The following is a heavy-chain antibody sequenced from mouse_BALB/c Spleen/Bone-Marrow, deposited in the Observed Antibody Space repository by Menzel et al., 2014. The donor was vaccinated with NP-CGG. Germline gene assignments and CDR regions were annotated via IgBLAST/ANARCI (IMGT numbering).Heavy chain of an antibody. Sequence: EVQLLQSAPELVKPGASVKGSCKASGYSFTDSNMYWVKQSHGKSLEWIGCIDPYNGGTSYNQKFKGKATLTVDKSSSTAFMHLNSLTSEDSAVYYCARTPNWDDWYCDVWGAGTTVNVST. J-gene: IGHJ1*01. CDR3: ARTPNWDDWYCDV. V-gene: IGHV1S135*01. CDR1: GYSFTDSN. CDR2: IDPYNGGT. D-gene: IGHD4-1*01.